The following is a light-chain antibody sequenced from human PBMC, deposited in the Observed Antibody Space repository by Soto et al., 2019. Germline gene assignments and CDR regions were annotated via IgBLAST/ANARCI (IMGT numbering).Light chain of an antibody. CDR3: HQYGSSHRT. Sequence: EIVLTQSPDTLSLSPGERATLSCRASQSVSSYLAWYQQKPGHAPRLLIYGASSRATGIPDRFSGSGYVKEFTLTISRLEPADFAVYYCHQYGSSHRTCGPGTKVAIK. CDR1: QSVSSY. V-gene: IGKV3-20*01. CDR2: GAS. J-gene: IGKJ1*01.